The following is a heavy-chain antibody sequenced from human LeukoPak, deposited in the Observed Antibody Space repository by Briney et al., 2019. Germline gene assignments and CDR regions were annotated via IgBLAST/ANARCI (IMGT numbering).Heavy chain of an antibody. CDR1: GGSFSGYY. CDR3: ASAEPYYDILTGYYPAWFDP. V-gene: IGHV4-34*01. D-gene: IGHD3-9*01. Sequence: SETLSLTCAVYGGSFSGYYWSWIRQPPGKGLEWIGEINHSGSTNYNPSLKSRVTISVDTSKNQSSLKLSSVTAADTAVYYCASAEPYYDILTGYYPAWFDPWGQGTLVTVSS. J-gene: IGHJ5*02. CDR2: INHSGST.